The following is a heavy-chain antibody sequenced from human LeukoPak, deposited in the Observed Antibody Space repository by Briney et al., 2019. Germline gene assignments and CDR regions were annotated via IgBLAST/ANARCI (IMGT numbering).Heavy chain of an antibody. J-gene: IGHJ5*02. V-gene: IGHV3-23*01. D-gene: IGHD3-10*01. Sequence: GGSLRLSCAASGFTFSSYGMSWVRQAPGKGLEWVSAISGSGGSTYYADSVKGRFTISRDNSKNTLYLQMISLRAEDTAVYYCAKGSEGFFPNWFDPWGQGNLVTVSS. CDR2: ISGSGGST. CDR3: AKGSEGFFPNWFDP. CDR1: GFTFSSYG.